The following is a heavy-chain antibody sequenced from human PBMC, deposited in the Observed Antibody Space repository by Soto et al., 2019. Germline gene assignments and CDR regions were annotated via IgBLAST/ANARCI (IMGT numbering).Heavy chain of an antibody. D-gene: IGHD1-7*01. CDR3: ARHKRGITGTTRYYYYGMDV. CDR1: GYSFTSYW. J-gene: IGHJ6*02. CDR2: IYPGDSDT. V-gene: IGHV5-51*01. Sequence: GESLKISCKGSGYSFTSYWIGWVRQMPGKGLEWMGIIYPGDSDTRYSPSFQGQVTISADKSISTAYLQWSSLKASDTAMYYCARHKRGITGTTRYYYYGMDVWGQGTTITVSS.